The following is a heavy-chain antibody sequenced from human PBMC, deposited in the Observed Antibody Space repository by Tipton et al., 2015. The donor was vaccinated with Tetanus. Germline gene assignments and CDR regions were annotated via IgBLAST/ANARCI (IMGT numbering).Heavy chain of an antibody. CDR2: IYYSGST. CDR1: GGSISSYY. J-gene: IGHJ5*02. V-gene: IGHV4-59*01. CDR3: ARGGRYDYGVQGWFDP. Sequence: VKPSETLSLTRTVSGGSISSYYWSWIRQPPGKGLEWIGYIYYSGSTNYNPSLKSRVTISVDTSKNQFSLKLSSVTAADTAVYYCARGGRYDYGVQGWFDPWGQGTLVTVSS. D-gene: IGHD4-17*01.